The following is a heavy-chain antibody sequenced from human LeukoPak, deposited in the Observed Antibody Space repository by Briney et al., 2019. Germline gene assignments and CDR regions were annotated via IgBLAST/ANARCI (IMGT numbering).Heavy chain of an antibody. V-gene: IGHV3-48*01. D-gene: IGHD3-10*01. Sequence: GGSLRVSRAAPGFTFSSYAMNWVRQAPGKGLEWVSYISISGSTNYYAHSVKERFTIPRDKPTNSPYLQMNRLRAEDTAVSYCALIRGREEYFGYWGQGT. CDR3: ALIRGREEYFGY. CDR1: GFTFSSYA. CDR2: ISISGSTN. J-gene: IGHJ4*02.